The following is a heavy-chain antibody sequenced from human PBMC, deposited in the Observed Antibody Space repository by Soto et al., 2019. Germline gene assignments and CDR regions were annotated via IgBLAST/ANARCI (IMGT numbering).Heavy chain of an antibody. CDR2: INPRSGGT. CDR1: GYTFSAYY. Sequence: QVQLGQSGAEVKKPGASVKVSCEGSGYTFSAYYIHWVRQAPGQGLEWMGWINPRSGGTNFAQKFQGRVTMTRDTSISTAYMELTRLMSNDTAVYYCATCTGGSCYYYGMDIWGQGTTVTVSS. CDR3: ATCTGGSCYYYGMDI. D-gene: IGHD2-15*01. V-gene: IGHV1-2*02. J-gene: IGHJ6*02.